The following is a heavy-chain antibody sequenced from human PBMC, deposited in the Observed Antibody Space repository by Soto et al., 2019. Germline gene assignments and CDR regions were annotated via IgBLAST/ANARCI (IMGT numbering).Heavy chain of an antibody. CDR2: IYYSGST. CDR1: GGSISSYY. V-gene: IGHV4-59*08. CDR3: ARQRITMVRGVSDWFDP. D-gene: IGHD3-10*01. Sequence: SETLSLTCTVSGGSISSYYWSWIRQPPGKGLEWIGYIYYSGSTNYNPSLKSRVTISVDTSKNQFSLKLSSVTAADTAVYYCARQRITMVRGVSDWFDPWGQGTLVTVSS. J-gene: IGHJ5*02.